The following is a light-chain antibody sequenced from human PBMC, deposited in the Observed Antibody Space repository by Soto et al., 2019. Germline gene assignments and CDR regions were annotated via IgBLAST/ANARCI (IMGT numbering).Light chain of an antibody. V-gene: IGLV2-11*01. CDR3: CSHSASYTFV. J-gene: IGLJ7*01. CDR1: SSDVGGYNC. Sequence: QSALTQPRSVSGSPGQSVTISCTGTSSDVGGYNCVSWFQQYPGKAPQLMIYDVTQRPSGVPDRFSGSKSGNTASLTISGLRAEDEADYYCCSHSASYTFVFGTGTQLTVL. CDR2: DVT.